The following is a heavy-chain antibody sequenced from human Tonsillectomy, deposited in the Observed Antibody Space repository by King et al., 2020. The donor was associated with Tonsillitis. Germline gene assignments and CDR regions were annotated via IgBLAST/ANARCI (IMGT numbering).Heavy chain of an antibody. CDR3: ARDEAYCSGVSCNPWGMDV. Sequence: VQLVESGAEVKKPGASVKVSCKASGYTFSSYAMHWVRQAPGQRLEWMGWINAGNGNTKYSQKFQGRVSITRDTSASTAYMELSSLRSEDTAVYYCARDEAYCSGVSCNPWGMDVWGQGTTVTVSS. D-gene: IGHD2-15*01. V-gene: IGHV1-3*01. CDR2: INAGNGNT. CDR1: GYTFSSYA. J-gene: IGHJ6*02.